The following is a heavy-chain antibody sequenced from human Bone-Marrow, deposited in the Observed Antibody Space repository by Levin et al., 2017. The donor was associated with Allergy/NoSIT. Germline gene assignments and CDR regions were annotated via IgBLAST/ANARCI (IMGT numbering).Heavy chain of an antibody. CDR3: AKDQRNSSGWQAFDY. D-gene: IGHD6-19*01. CDR2: ISYDGSNK. J-gene: IGHJ4*02. Sequence: GGSLRLSCAASGFTFSSYGMHWVRQAPGKGLEWVAVISYDGSNKYYADSVKGRFTISRDNSKNTLYLQMNSLRAEDTAVYYCAKDQRNSSGWQAFDYWGQGTLVTVSS. V-gene: IGHV3-30*18. CDR1: GFTFSSYG.